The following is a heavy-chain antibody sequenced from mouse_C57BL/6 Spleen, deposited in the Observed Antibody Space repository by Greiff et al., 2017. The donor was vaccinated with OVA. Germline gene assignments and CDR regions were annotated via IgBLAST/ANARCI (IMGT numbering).Heavy chain of an antibody. V-gene: IGHV1-63*01. J-gene: IGHJ3*01. CDR1: GYTFTNYW. CDR3: ARESRQLRSFAY. D-gene: IGHD3-2*02. CDR2: IYPGGGYT. Sequence: VKLMESGAELVRPGTSVKMSCKASGYTFTNYWIGWAKQRPGHGLEWIGDIYPGGGYTNYNEKFKGKATLTADKSSSTAYMQFSSLTSEDSAIYYCARESRQLRSFAYWGQGTLVTVSA.